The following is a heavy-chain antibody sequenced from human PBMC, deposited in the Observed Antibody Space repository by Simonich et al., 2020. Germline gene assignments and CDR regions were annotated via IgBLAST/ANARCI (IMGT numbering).Heavy chain of an antibody. CDR2: IYNSGRT. J-gene: IGHJ4*02. V-gene: IGHV4-39*01. Sequence: QLQLQESGPGLVKPSETLSLTCTVSGGSISSSSYYWGWIRQPPGKGQEWIGSIYNSGRTYYNPPLKSRVTRSVDTSKNQFSLKLSSVTAADTAVYYCARWAYSSSYFDYWGQGTLVTVSS. D-gene: IGHD6-6*01. CDR1: GGSISSSSYY. CDR3: ARWAYSSSYFDY.